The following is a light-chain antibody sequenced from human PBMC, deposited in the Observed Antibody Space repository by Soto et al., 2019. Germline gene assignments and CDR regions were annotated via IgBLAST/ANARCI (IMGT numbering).Light chain of an antibody. CDR1: QSIGTW. V-gene: IGKV1-5*02. Sequence: DIHVTQSPATLSAFVGDRVTIICRARQSIGTWLAWYQQKPGKAPKLLIYDASTLESGVPSRFSGSGSGTEFTLTISSLQPEDVAPYYCQEYNSYPVSFGQGTRLETK. CDR3: QEYNSYPVS. CDR2: DAS. J-gene: IGKJ5*01.